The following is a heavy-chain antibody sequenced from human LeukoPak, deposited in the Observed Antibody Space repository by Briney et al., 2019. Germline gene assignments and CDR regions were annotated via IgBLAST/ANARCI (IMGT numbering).Heavy chain of an antibody. J-gene: IGHJ5*02. Sequence: GESLKISCKGSGYSFSSYWIGWVRQMPGKGLEWVGIIYLGDSDTRYSPSFQGQVTISADKSISTAYLQWSSLKASDTAMYYCARRLRNSNWFDPWGQGTLVTVSS. CDR2: IYLGDSDT. CDR3: ARRLRNSNWFDP. V-gene: IGHV5-51*01. CDR1: GYSFSSYW. D-gene: IGHD5/OR15-5a*01.